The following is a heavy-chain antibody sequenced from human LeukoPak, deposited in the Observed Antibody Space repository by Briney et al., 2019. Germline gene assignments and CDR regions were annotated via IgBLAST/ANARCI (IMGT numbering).Heavy chain of an antibody. V-gene: IGHV1-69*04. Sequence: SVKVSCKASGGTFSSYAISWVRQAPGQGLEWMGRIIPILGIANYAQKFQGRVTITADKSTSTAYMELSSLRSEDTAVYYCARPPGGYSSSWYFFDYWGQGTLVTVSS. D-gene: IGHD6-13*01. CDR1: GGTFSSYA. J-gene: IGHJ4*02. CDR3: ARPPGGYSSSWYFFDY. CDR2: IIPILGIA.